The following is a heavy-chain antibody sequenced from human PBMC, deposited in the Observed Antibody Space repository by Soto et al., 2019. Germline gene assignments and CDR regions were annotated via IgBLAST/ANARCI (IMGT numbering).Heavy chain of an antibody. CDR2: IYYRGST. V-gene: IGHV4-28*01. D-gene: IGHD2-15*01. Sequence: SETLSLTCAVSGYSITSVNWWGWVRQPPGKGLEWIGYIYYRGSTYYNASLKSRVTMSLDRSKNQFSLKLSSVTAVDTAVYYCARRAPGDFDTPFDYWGHGTLVTVS. CDR1: GYSITSVNW. CDR3: ARRAPGDFDTPFDY. J-gene: IGHJ4*01.